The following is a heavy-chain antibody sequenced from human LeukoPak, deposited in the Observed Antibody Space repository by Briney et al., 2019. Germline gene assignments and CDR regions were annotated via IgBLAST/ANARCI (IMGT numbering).Heavy chain of an antibody. D-gene: IGHD2-15*01. CDR3: ARGPILGDL. Sequence: GGSLRLSCAASRFTFSTYWMHWGRQAPGKGVGWVSRINSDGSSTDYADSVKGRFTIPRDNPKNSVSLQMNSLRAEDTAVYSCARGPILGDLWGQGTLVIVSS. CDR2: INSDGSST. CDR1: RFTFSTYW. V-gene: IGHV3-74*01. J-gene: IGHJ5*02.